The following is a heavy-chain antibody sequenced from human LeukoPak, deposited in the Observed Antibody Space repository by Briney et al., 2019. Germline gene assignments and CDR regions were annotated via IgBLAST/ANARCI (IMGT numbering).Heavy chain of an antibody. Sequence: GGSLRLSCEGSGFTFSSDSMGWVRRAPGKGLEWVSSISGRSVFISYSDSVKGRFTISRDNSKNTLYLQMNSLRAGDTAVYYCAKGPYSGFSWGQGTLVTVSS. CDR1: GFTFSSDS. CDR2: ISGRSVFI. V-gene: IGHV3-21*04. CDR3: AKGPYSGFS. J-gene: IGHJ5*02. D-gene: IGHD1-26*01.